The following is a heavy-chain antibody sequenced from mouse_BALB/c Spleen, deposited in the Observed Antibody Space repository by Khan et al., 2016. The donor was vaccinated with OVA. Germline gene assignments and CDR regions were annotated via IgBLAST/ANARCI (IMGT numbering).Heavy chain of an antibody. Sequence: QVQLQQSGAELVRPGASVKLSCKASGYTFTSYWMNWVKQRPGQGLEWIGMIDPSDSETHYNQMFKDKATLTVDKFSSTACMQLSSLTSEDSAVYYCTRREKYGYDPSWFAYWGQGTLVTVSA. CDR1: GYTFTSYW. J-gene: IGHJ3*01. D-gene: IGHD2-2*01. V-gene: IGHV1-61*01. CDR2: IDPSDSET. CDR3: TRREKYGYDPSWFAY.